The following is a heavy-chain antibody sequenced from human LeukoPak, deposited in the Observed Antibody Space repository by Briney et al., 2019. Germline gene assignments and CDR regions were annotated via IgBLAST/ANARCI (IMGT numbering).Heavy chain of an antibody. Sequence: SGTLSLTCTVSGCSISSSSYYWGWIRQPPGKGLVWLGSIYYSGSTYYNPSLKRRVTISEDTSKNQFSLKMNSVTAADTAVYYCASHPVGYMVRGVIIYWFDPWGEGTLVTVSP. V-gene: IGHV4-39*01. CDR3: ASHPVGYMVRGVIIYWFDP. CDR2: IYYSGST. D-gene: IGHD3-10*01. J-gene: IGHJ5*02. CDR1: GCSISSSSYY.